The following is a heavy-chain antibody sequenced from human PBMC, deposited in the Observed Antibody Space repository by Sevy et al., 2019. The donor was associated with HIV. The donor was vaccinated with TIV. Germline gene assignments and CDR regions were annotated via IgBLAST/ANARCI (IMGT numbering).Heavy chain of an antibody. CDR3: ASRGYSSNWFDAFDI. V-gene: IGHV4-59*01. CDR2: IYYTGGT. D-gene: IGHD6-13*01. Sequence: SETLSLTCTVSGGSISSYYWSWIRQPPGKGLEWIGYIYYTGGTTHNPSLKSRVTISLDTSKNQFSLNLSSVTAADTAVYYCASRGYSSNWFDAFDIWGQGTMVTVSS. J-gene: IGHJ3*02. CDR1: GGSISSYY.